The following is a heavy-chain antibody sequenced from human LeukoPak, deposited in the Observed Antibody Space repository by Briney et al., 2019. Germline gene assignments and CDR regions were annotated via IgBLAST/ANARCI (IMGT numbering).Heavy chain of an antibody. Sequence: SETLSLTCAVSGGSITSGGYYWSWIRQPPGKGLEWIGYIYHSGNTYYNPSLQSRVTISVDRSRKQFSLKLSSVTAADTAVYYCARGYYYADLWGRGTLVTVSS. CDR2: IYHSGNT. V-gene: IGHV4-30-2*01. CDR3: ARGYYYADL. D-gene: IGHD3-10*01. J-gene: IGHJ2*01. CDR1: GGSITSGGYY.